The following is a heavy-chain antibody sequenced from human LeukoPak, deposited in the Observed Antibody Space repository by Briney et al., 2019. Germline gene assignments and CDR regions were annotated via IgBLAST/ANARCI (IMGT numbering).Heavy chain of an antibody. CDR2: IIPILGIA. CDR1: GGTFSSYA. J-gene: IGHJ4*02. CDR3: ARDSSSWTEAFDY. D-gene: IGHD6-13*01. Sequence: GASVKVSCKASGGTFSSYAISWVRQAPGQGLEWMGRIIPILGIANYAQKFQGRVTITADKSTSTAYMELSSLRSEDTAVYYCARDSSSWTEAFDYWGQGTLVTVSS. V-gene: IGHV1-69*04.